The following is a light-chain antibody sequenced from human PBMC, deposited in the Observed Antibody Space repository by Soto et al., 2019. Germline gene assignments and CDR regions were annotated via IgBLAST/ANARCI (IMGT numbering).Light chain of an antibody. CDR2: EVN. CDR3: TSYGGRDNLI. Sequence: QSVLTQPPSASGSPGQSVTISCTGTSSDIGAYNYVSWFQQHPGEAPKLIISEVNKRPSGVPNRFSGSKSGNTASLTVSGLQADDEADYYCTSYGGRDNLIFGGGTQLTVL. V-gene: IGLV2-8*01. CDR1: SSDIGAYNY. J-gene: IGLJ2*01.